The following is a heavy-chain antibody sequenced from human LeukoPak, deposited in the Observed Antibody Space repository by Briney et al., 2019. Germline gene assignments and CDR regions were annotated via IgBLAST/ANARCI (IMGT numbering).Heavy chain of an antibody. V-gene: IGHV1-24*01. CDR2: FDPEDGET. D-gene: IGHD1-26*01. CDR3: ATDLGSSGSYYFDY. J-gene: IGHJ4*02. Sequence: ASVKVSCKVSGYTLTELSMHWVRQAPGKGLEWMGGFDPEDGETIYAQKFQGRVTMTEDTSTDTAYMELSSLRSEDTAVYYCATDLGSSGSYYFDYWGQGTLVTVSS. CDR1: GYTLTELS.